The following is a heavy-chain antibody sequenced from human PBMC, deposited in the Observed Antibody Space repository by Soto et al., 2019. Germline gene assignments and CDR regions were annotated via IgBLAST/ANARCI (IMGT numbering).Heavy chain of an antibody. CDR2: ISAYNGNT. D-gene: IGHD2-2*01. J-gene: IGHJ6*02. CDR1: GYTFTSYG. CDR3: ARAGYCSSTSCYGDMYYYYYGMDV. V-gene: IGHV1-18*01. Sequence: ASVKVSCKASGYTFTSYGISWVRQAPGQGLEWMGWISAYNGNTNYAQKLQGRVTMTTDTSTSTAYMELRSLRSDDTAVYYCARAGYCSSTSCYGDMYYYYYGMDVWGQGTTVTVSS.